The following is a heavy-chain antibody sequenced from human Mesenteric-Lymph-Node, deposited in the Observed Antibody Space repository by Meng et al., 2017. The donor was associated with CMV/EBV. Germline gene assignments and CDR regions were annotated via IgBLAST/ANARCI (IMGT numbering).Heavy chain of an antibody. CDR3: AHKGEATGFDY. Sequence: CTACSLSSSWVSLASIQQPPGHALVYLDDVNCDSHTRYSPALNSKLTITKHTSKNQMVLTMTDMDPVDTATYYCAHKGEATGFDYWGQGTLVTVSS. J-gene: IGHJ4*02. CDR2: VNCDSHT. V-gene: IGHV2-5*02. CDR1: ACSLSSSWVS. D-gene: IGHD5-12*01.